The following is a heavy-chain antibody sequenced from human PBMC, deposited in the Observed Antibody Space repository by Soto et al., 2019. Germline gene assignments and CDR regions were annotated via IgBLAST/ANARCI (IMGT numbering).Heavy chain of an antibody. J-gene: IGHJ4*02. CDR1: GFTFSSYW. CDR3: ARDRIAARIFDY. D-gene: IGHD6-6*01. V-gene: IGHV3-33*08. CDR2: IWYDGSNK. Sequence: PGGSLRLSCAASGFTFSSYWMSWVRQAPGKGLEWVAVIWYDGSNKYYADSVKGRFTISRDNSKNTLYLQMNSLRAEDTAVYYCARDRIAARIFDYWGQGTLVTVSS.